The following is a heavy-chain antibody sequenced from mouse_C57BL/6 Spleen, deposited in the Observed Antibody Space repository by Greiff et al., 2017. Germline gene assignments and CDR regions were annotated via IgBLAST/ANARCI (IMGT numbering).Heavy chain of an antibody. J-gene: IGHJ2*01. Sequence: EVQRVEPGGGLVQPGGSMKLSCAASGFTFSDAWMDWVRQSPEKGLEWVGVIRHNANYHTSYYGESVKGRFTISRDDYKRSVCLQMDSLRAEDTGIYYCPRGKYWVDYWGQGTTLTVSS. CDR3: PRGKYWVDY. CDR2: IRHNANYHTS. D-gene: IGHD4-1*01. V-gene: IGHV6-6*01. CDR1: GFTFSDAW.